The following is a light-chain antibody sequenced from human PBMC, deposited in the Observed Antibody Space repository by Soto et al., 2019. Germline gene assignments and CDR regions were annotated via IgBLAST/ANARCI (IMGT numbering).Light chain of an antibody. CDR2: SNN. J-gene: IGLJ3*02. CDR3: AAWDDSLNGGV. Sequence: QSVLTQPTSASGTPGQRVTISCSGSRSNIGSNTVNWYQQLPGTAPKLHIYSNNQRPSGVPDRFSGSKSGTSASLANSGLQSEDEADYYCAAWDDSLNGGVFGGGTKLTVL. CDR1: RSNIGSNT. V-gene: IGLV1-44*01.